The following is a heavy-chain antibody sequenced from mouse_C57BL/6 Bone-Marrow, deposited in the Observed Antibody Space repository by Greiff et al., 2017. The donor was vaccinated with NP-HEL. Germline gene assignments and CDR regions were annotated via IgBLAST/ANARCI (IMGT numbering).Heavy chain of an antibody. V-gene: IGHV2-4*01. CDR2: IWSGGST. Sequence: QVQLKESGPGLVQPSQSLSITCTVSGFSLTSYGVHWVRQPPGKGLEWLGVIWSGGSTDYNAAFISRLSISKDNSKSQVFFKMNSLQADDTAIYYCAKGNFLAYYSNYEGAMDYWGQGTSVTVSS. D-gene: IGHD2-5*01. CDR1: GFSLTSYG. J-gene: IGHJ4*01. CDR3: AKGNFLAYYSNYEGAMDY.